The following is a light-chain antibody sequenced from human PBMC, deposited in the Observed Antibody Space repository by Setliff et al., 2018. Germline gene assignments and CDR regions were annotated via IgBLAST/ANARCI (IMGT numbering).Light chain of an antibody. CDR1: NIGSKA. V-gene: IGLV3-12*02. CDR3: QVWDTSNDHRGV. Sequence: SYELTQPHSVSVATAQTGPRTTCGGNNIGSKAVHWYQQKPGQDPVVVIYSDNNRPSGIPERFSGSNPGNTATLTISRIEAGDEADYYCQVWDTSNDHRGVFGTGTKVTVL. CDR2: SDN. J-gene: IGLJ1*01.